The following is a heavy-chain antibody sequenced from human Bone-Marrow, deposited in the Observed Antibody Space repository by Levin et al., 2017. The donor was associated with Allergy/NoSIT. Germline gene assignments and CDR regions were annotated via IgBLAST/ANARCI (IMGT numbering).Heavy chain of an antibody. V-gene: IGHV3-23*01. CDR1: GFTFSSYG. CDR2: ISGSGGNT. CDR3: AKDADKLHYFDY. J-gene: IGHJ4*02. D-gene: IGHD2-15*01. Sequence: ETLSLTCAASGFTFSSYGMNWVRRAPGKGLEWVSTISGSGGNTFYSDSVKGRFTISRDNSKNTLFLQMNSLRVEDTAVYYCAKDADKLHYFDYWGQGTLVTVSS.